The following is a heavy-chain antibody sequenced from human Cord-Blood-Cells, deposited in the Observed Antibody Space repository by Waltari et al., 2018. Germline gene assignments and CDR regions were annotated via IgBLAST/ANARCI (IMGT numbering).Heavy chain of an antibody. CDR1: GFTFSSYG. Sequence: QVQLVESGGGVVQPGRSLRLSCAASGFTFSSYGMHWVRQAPGKGLEWVAVISYDGSNKYYADSVKGRFTISRDNSKNTLYLQMNSLRAEDTAVYYCAKESYYSGSFDYWGQGTLVTVSS. CDR3: AKESYYSGSFDY. CDR2: ISYDGSNK. V-gene: IGHV3-30*18. J-gene: IGHJ4*02. D-gene: IGHD1-26*01.